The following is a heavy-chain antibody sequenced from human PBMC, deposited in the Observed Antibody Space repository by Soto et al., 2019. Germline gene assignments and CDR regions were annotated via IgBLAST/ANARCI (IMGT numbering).Heavy chain of an antibody. J-gene: IGHJ4*02. CDR1: GFTFSSYS. CDR2: ISSSSSYI. D-gene: IGHD3-22*01. CDR3: ARVIYYDSSGYYPGFDY. Sequence: EVQLVESGGGLVKPGGSLRLSCAASGFTFSSYSMNWVRQAPGKGLEWVSSISSSSSYIYYADSVKGRFTISRDNAKNSLYLQMNSLRAEYTAVYYCARVIYYDSSGYYPGFDYWGQGTLVTVSS. V-gene: IGHV3-21*01.